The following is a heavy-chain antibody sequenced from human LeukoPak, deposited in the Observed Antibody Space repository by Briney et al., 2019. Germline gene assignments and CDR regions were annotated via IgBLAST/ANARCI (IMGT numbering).Heavy chain of an antibody. D-gene: IGHD3-10*01. CDR3: AMRGMVRGVITLDY. CDR2: ICSGGST. Sequence: GGSLRLSCAASGFTVSSNYMSWVRQAPGKGLEWVSVICSGGSTYYADSVKGRFTISRDNSKNTLYLQMNSLRAEDTAVYYCAMRGMVRGVITLDYWGQGTLVTVSS. J-gene: IGHJ4*02. V-gene: IGHV3-53*01. CDR1: GFTVSSNY.